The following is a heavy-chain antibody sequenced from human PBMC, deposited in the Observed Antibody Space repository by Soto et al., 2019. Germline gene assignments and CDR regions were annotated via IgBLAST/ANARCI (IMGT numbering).Heavy chain of an antibody. D-gene: IGHD3-9*01. J-gene: IGHJ6*02. CDR1: GYTFTSYA. Sequence: GASVKVSCKASGYTFTSYAMHWVRQAPGQRLEWMGWINAGNGNTKYSQKFQGRVTITRDTSASTAYMELSSLRSEDTAVYYCARANTDILTGYQGRDYYYGVDVWGQGTTVTVSS. CDR2: INAGNGNT. V-gene: IGHV1-3*01. CDR3: ARANTDILTGYQGRDYYYGVDV.